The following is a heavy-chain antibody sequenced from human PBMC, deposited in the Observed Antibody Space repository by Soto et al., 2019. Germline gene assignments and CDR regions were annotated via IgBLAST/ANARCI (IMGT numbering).Heavy chain of an antibody. CDR2: IYYSGST. CDR3: ARDGVLNWNDGGGAPYYYYGMDV. D-gene: IGHD1-1*01. Sequence: ASETLSLTCTVSGGSISSYYWSWIRQPPGKGLEWIGYIYYSGSTNYNPSLKSRVTISVDTSKNQFSLKLSSVTAADTAVYYCARDGVLNWNDGGGAPYYYYGMDVWGQGTTVTVSS. CDR1: GGSISSYY. V-gene: IGHV4-59*01. J-gene: IGHJ6*01.